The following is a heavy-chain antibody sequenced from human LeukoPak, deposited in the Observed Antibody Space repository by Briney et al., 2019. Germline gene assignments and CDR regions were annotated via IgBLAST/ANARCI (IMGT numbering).Heavy chain of an antibody. D-gene: IGHD3-10*01. J-gene: IGHJ3*02. V-gene: IGHV3-11*01. CDR2: ISSSGSTI. CDR3: VLGDGSGSYYPDDAFDI. Sequence: GGSLRLSCAASGFTFSDYYMSWNRQAPGKGLEWVSYISSSGSTIYYADSVKGRFTISRDNAKNSLYLQMNSLRAEDTAVYYCVLGDGSGSYYPDDAFDIWGQGTMVTVSS. CDR1: GFTFSDYY.